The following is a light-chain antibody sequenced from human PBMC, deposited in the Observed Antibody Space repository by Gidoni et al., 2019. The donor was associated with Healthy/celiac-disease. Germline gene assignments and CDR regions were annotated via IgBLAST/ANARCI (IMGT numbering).Light chain of an antibody. CDR3: QAWDSSTSRVV. J-gene: IGLJ2*01. CDR1: KLGDKY. V-gene: IGLV3-1*01. CDR2: QDS. Sequence: SYELTQPPSVSVSPGQTASITCSGDKLGDKYACWYQQKPGQSPVLVIYQDSKRPSGIPERFFGSNSGNTATLTISGTQAMDEADYYCQAWDSSTSRVVFGGGTKLTV.